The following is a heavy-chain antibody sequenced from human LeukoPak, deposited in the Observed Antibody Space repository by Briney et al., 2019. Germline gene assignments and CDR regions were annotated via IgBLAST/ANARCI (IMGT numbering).Heavy chain of an antibody. Sequence: RASVKVSCKTFGYFLSSCGINWVRQAPGQGLEWMGWISGYNGDTKYAQKFQGRVTMTTDTSTNTVYMDLRRLRSDDTAIYYCARNWGAGHPINFDYWGQGTLVTVSS. CDR1: GYFLSSCG. CDR3: ARNWGAGHPINFDY. D-gene: IGHD3-16*01. V-gene: IGHV1-18*01. CDR2: ISGYNGDT. J-gene: IGHJ4*02.